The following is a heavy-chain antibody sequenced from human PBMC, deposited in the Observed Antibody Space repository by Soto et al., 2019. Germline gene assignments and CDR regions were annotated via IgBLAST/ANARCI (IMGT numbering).Heavy chain of an antibody. Sequence: SETLSLTCTVSGGSISSYDWSWIRQPPGKGLEWIGYIYHSGSTYYNPSLKSRVTISVDRSKNQFSLKLSSVTAADTAVYYCASGPIGDYTDGFDYWGQGTLVTVSS. CDR1: GGSISSYD. CDR2: IYHSGST. CDR3: ASGPIGDYTDGFDY. J-gene: IGHJ4*02. V-gene: IGHV4-59*04. D-gene: IGHD4-17*01.